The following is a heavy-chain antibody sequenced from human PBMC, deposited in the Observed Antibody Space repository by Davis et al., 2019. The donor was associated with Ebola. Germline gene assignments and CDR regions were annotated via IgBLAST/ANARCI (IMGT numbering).Heavy chain of an antibody. CDR3: ARELRRYDSSGYYRSYWYFDL. CDR2: MNPNSGNT. J-gene: IGHJ2*01. CDR1: GYTFTSYD. Sequence: ASVKVSCKASGYTFTSYDINWVRQATGQGLEWMGWMNPNSGNTGYAQKFQGRVTITRNTSISTAYMELSRLRSDDTAVYYCARELRRYDSSGYYRSYWYFDLWGRGILVTVSS. D-gene: IGHD3-22*01. V-gene: IGHV1-8*03.